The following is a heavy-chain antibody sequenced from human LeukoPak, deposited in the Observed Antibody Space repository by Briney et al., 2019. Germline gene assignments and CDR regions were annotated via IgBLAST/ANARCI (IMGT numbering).Heavy chain of an antibody. CDR1: GFTFSSYG. CDR3: AKDSVEYGDYPFDL. Sequence: GRSLRLSCAASGFTFSSYGMHWVRQAPGKGLEWVAVISYDGSNKYYADSVKGRFTISRDNSKNTLYLQMNSLRAEDTAVYYCAKDSVEYGDYPFDLWGQGTLVTVSS. J-gene: IGHJ5*02. V-gene: IGHV3-30*18. CDR2: ISYDGSNK. D-gene: IGHD4-17*01.